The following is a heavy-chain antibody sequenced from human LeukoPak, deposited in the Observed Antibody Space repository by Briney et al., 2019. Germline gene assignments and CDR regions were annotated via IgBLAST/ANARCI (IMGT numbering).Heavy chain of an antibody. Sequence: GGSLRLSCAASGFTFSSYAMSWVRQAPGKGLEWVSAISGSGGSTYYANSVKGRFTISRDNSKDTLYLQMNSLRAEDTAVYYCAKDLGLGYGSGSYRSDYWGQGTLVTVSS. CDR2: ISGSGGST. CDR1: GFTFSSYA. CDR3: AKDLGLGYGSGSYRSDY. V-gene: IGHV3-23*01. J-gene: IGHJ4*02. D-gene: IGHD3-10*01.